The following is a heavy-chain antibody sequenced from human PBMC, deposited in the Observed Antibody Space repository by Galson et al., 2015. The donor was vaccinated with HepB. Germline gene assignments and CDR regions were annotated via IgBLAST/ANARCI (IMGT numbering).Heavy chain of an antibody. CDR3: ARRGGGGGGMDV. CDR1: RGILTAYA. CDR2: IIGVDKSP. Sequence: SVKVSCKASRGILTAYAITWVRQAPGQGLHWMGGIIGVDKSPKYGQGFQDRVRITADESTRTSYMEMTRLRLDDTAMYYCARRGGGGGGMDVWGQGTSVIVSS. D-gene: IGHD3-16*01. V-gene: IGHV1-69*13. J-gene: IGHJ6*02.